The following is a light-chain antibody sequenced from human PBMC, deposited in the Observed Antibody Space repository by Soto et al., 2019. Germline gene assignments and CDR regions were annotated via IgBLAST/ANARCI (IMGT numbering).Light chain of an antibody. Sequence: QSVVTQPPSTSGTPGQRVTISCSGSHSNIGSNTVIWYQQLPGTAPKLLIYSNNKRPSGVPDRFSGSKSGTSASLAISGLHSDDEAVYYCASYDDSMSAWLFGGGTKLTVL. J-gene: IGLJ3*02. CDR1: HSNIGSNT. V-gene: IGLV1-44*01. CDR2: SNN. CDR3: ASYDDSMSAWL.